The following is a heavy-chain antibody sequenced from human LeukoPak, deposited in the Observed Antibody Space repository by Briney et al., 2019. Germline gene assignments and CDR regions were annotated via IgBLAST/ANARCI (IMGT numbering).Heavy chain of an antibody. V-gene: IGHV4-59*01. D-gene: IGHD6-13*01. Sequence: SETLSLTCTVSGGSISSYYWSWIRQPPGKGLEWIGYIYYSGTTNYNPSLKSRVTISVDTSKNQFSLKLSSVTAADTAVYYCARGVYIAATQYGYWGQGTLVTVSS. CDR2: IYYSGTT. CDR3: ARGVYIAATQYGY. CDR1: GGSISSYY. J-gene: IGHJ4*02.